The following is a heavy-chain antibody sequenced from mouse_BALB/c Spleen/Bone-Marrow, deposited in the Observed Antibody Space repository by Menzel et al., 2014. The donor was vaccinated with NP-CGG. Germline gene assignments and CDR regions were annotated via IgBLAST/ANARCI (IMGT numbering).Heavy chain of an antibody. CDR1: GDSITSGY. Sequence: EVKVVESGPSLVKPSQTLSLTCSATGDSITSGYWNWIRKFPGNKLEYMGYISYSGSTYYNPSLKSRISITRDTSKNQYYLQLNSVTTEDTATYYCASLLRIYYAMDYWGQGTSVTVSS. D-gene: IGHD1-1*01. CDR3: ASLLRIYYAMDY. J-gene: IGHJ4*01. CDR2: ISYSGST. V-gene: IGHV3-8*02.